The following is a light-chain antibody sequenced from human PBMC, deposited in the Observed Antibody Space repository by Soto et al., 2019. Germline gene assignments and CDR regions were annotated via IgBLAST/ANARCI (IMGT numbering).Light chain of an antibody. V-gene: IGLV1-44*01. J-gene: IGLJ1*01. CDR2: SNN. CDR3: QSYDSTLSARYV. CDR1: SSNIGSYT. Sequence: QSVLTQPPSASGTPGQRVTISCSGSSSNIGSYTVNWYQQLPGTAPKLLIYSNNQRPSGVPDRFSASTSGTSASLAITGLQAEDEGDYYCQSYDSTLSARYVFGTGTKVTVL.